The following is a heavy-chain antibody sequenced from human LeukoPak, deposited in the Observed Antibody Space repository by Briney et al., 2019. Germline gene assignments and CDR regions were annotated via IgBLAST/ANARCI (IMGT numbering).Heavy chain of an antibody. CDR3: ARVTGYVIEDYFDY. D-gene: IGHD3-22*01. CDR1: GGSISSSSYY. Sequence: SETLSLTCTVSGGSISSSSYYWGWIRQPPGKGLEWIGSIYYSGSTYYNPSLKSRVTISVDTSKNQFSLKLSSVTAADTAVYYCARVTGYVIEDYFDYWGQGTQVTVSS. V-gene: IGHV4-39*07. J-gene: IGHJ4*02. CDR2: IYYSGST.